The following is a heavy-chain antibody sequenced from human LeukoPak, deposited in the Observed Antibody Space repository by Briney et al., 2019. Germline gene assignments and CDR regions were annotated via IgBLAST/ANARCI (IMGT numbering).Heavy chain of an antibody. D-gene: IGHD6-19*01. Sequence: PGGSLRLSCAASGFTFSSYSMNWVRQAPGKGLEWVSYISSSSSTIYYADSVKGRFTISRDNAKNSLYLQMNSLRAEDTAVYYCARGRVLWSVAAEAFDYWGQGTLVTVSS. J-gene: IGHJ4*02. CDR2: ISSSSSTI. V-gene: IGHV3-48*01. CDR3: ARGRVLWSVAAEAFDY. CDR1: GFTFSSYS.